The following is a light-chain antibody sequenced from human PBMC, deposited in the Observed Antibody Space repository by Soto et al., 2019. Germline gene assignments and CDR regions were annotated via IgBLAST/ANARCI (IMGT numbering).Light chain of an antibody. CDR3: QQYYSSLT. J-gene: IGKJ1*01. Sequence: DIVMTQSPDSLAVSLGERATINCKSSQSVLYTSNNKNYLAWYQQKPGQPPRLLIYWASTRESGVPDRFSGSGSGTDFTLTIGSLQAEDVAIYYCQQYYSSLTFGQGTKVDSK. CDR1: QSVLYTSNNKNY. CDR2: WAS. V-gene: IGKV4-1*01.